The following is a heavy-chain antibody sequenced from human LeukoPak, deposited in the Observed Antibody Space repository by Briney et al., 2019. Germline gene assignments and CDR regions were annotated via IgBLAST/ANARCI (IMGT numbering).Heavy chain of an antibody. CDR1: GGSISSYY. Sequence: SETLSLTCTVSGGSISSYYWSWIRQPPGKGLEWIGEINHSGSTNYNPSLKSRVTISVDTSKNQFSLKLSSVTAADTAVYYCARRNDYYDSSGYYSDAFDIWGQGTMVTVSS. CDR2: INHSGST. D-gene: IGHD3-22*01. J-gene: IGHJ3*02. CDR3: ARRNDYYDSSGYYSDAFDI. V-gene: IGHV4-34*01.